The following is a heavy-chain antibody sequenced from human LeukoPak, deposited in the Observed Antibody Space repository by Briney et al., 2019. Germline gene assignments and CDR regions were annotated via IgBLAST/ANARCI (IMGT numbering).Heavy chain of an antibody. CDR3: AKQSTARSLGE. CDR2: ISGSGGDT. CDR1: GFTVSSNY. D-gene: IGHD6-6*01. V-gene: IGHV3-23*01. Sequence: GGSLRLSCAASGFTVSSNYMNWVRQAPGKGLEWVSTISGSGGDTYYAESVKGRFTISRDNSKDALYLQMDSLRAEDTAVYYCAKQSTARSLGEGGRGTLVTVSS. J-gene: IGHJ4*02.